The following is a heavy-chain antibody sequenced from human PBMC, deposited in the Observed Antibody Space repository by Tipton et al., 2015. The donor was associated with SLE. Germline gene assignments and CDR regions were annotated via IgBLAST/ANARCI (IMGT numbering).Heavy chain of an antibody. Sequence: TLSLTCTASGDSIKSDHYFWTWVRQPAGKGLEWIGHIYTSGNINYNPSLKSRVTMSVDTSKNQFSLKMTSLTAADTAVYYCARLQWLSGFDLWGQGTMVTVSS. D-gene: IGHD6-19*01. CDR1: GDSIKSDHYF. CDR2: IYTSGNI. CDR3: ARLQWLSGFDL. V-gene: IGHV4-61*09. J-gene: IGHJ3*01.